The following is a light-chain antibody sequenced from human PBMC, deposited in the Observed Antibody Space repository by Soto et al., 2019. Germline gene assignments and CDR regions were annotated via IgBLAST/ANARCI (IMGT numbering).Light chain of an antibody. Sequence: IRVTPSDSAMSASVGDRVTLXCRASQDISSYLALYQQKPGKAPTLLIYAASTLQSGVPSRFSGSGFGTDFTLTFSSLQAEDFAIYYCQELRSYPSTFAGGSKVDIK. CDR3: QELRSYPST. CDR1: QDISSY. V-gene: IGKV1-9*01. CDR2: AAS. J-gene: IGKJ4*01.